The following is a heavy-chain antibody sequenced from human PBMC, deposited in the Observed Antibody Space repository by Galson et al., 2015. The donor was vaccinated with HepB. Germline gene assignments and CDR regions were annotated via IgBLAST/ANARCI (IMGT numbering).Heavy chain of an antibody. J-gene: IGHJ6*02. CDR2: ISAYNGNT. CDR3: ARDLGPRTTVTTGSYYYGMDV. D-gene: IGHD4-17*01. Sequence: SVKVSCKASGYTFTSYGISWVRQAPGQGLEWMGWISAYNGNTNYAQKLQGRVTMTTDTSTSTAYMELRSLRSDDTAVYYCARDLGPRTTVTTGSYYYGMDVWGQGTTVTVSS. CDR1: GYTFTSYG. V-gene: IGHV1-18*01.